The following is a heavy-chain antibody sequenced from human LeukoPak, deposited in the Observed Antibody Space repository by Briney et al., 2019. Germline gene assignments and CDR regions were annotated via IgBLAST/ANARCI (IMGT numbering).Heavy chain of an antibody. J-gene: IGHJ6*02. CDR1: GYTFTDYY. D-gene: IGHD3-22*01. Sequence: ASVKVSCKASGYTFTDYYMHWVRQATGQGLEWMGWMNPNSGNTGYAQKFQGRVTMTRNTSISTAYMELSSLRSEDTAVYYCARAYYYDSSGYYYYYYGMDVWGQGTTVTVSS. CDR2: MNPNSGNT. V-gene: IGHV1-8*02. CDR3: ARAYYYDSSGYYYYYYGMDV.